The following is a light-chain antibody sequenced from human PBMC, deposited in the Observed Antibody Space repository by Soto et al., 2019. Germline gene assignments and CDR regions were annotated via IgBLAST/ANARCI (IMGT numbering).Light chain of an antibody. Sequence: QSVLTQPPSASGTPGQRVSLSCSGSNSKNGTNTVNWYQQFPGTAPKLLIYNNNQRPSGVPDRFSGSKSGTSASLAISGLQSEDEADYYCAAWDNSLSTFYVFGTGTKVTVL. V-gene: IGLV1-44*01. CDR3: AAWDNSLSTFYV. CDR1: NSKNGTNT. J-gene: IGLJ1*01. CDR2: NNN.